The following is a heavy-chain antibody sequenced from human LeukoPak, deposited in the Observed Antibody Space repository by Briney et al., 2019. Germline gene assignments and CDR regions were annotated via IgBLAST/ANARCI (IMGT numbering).Heavy chain of an antibody. CDR1: GASISSYS. Sequence: SETLSLTCTVSGASISSYSWSWIRQPAGKGLKWIGRIYTSGIINYNPSLKSRLTMSIDTSKNQFSLKLSSVTAADTAVYYCARDRVRSGYDLFDYWGQGTLVTVSS. CDR3: ARDRVRSGYDLFDY. D-gene: IGHD5-12*01. J-gene: IGHJ4*02. CDR2: IYTSGII. V-gene: IGHV4-4*07.